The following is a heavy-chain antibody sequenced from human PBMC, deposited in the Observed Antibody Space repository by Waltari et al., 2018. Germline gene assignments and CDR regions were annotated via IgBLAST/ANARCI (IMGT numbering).Heavy chain of an antibody. V-gene: IGHV4-31*03. CDR1: GGSISSGGYY. J-gene: IGHJ4*02. CDR3: ARSDCGGFGCRILDY. CDR2: IYYSGST. Sequence: QVQLQESGPGLVKPSQTLSLTCTVSGGSISSGGYYWSWIRQHPGKGLEWIGYIYYSGSTYYNPALKSRVTISVDTSKNQFSLKLSSVTAADTAVYYCARSDCGGFGCRILDYWGQGTLVTVSS. D-gene: IGHD3-10*01.